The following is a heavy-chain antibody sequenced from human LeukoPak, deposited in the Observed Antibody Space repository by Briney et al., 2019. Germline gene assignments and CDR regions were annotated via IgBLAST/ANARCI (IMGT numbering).Heavy chain of an antibody. Sequence: PGGSLRLSCAASGFTFSSYAMSWVRQAPGKGLVWVSRIASDGSSTTYADSVKGRFSISRDNAKNTLYLQMNSLRAEDTAVYYCARGGPSYYYYGMDVWGQGTTVTVSS. CDR2: IASDGSST. CDR3: ARGGPSYYYYGMDV. J-gene: IGHJ6*02. V-gene: IGHV3-74*01. CDR1: GFTFSSYA.